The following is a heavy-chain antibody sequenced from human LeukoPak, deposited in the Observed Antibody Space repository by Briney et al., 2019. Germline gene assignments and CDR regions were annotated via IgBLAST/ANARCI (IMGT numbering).Heavy chain of an antibody. CDR1: GFTFSSYA. CDR3: ARAPGAYCSSTSCYHFDY. CDR2: ISYDGSNK. J-gene: IGHJ4*02. D-gene: IGHD2-2*01. Sequence: GGSLRLSCAASGFTFSSYAMHWVRQAPGKGLEWVAVISYDGSNKYYAASVKGRFTISRDNSKNTLYLQMNSLRAEDTAVYYCARAPGAYCSSTSCYHFDYWGQGTLVTVSS. V-gene: IGHV3-30-3*01.